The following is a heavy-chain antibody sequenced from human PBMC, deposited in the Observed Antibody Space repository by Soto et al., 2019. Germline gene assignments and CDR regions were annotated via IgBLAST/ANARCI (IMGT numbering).Heavy chain of an antibody. CDR2: IYMRGSP. D-gene: IGHD3-10*01. J-gene: IGHJ4*02. CDR3: ALESYARGSYFFFEV. V-gene: IGHV4-4*07. Sequence: QVHLQESGPGLVKPTETLSLICSVSGASIRSFSWAWVRQPAGQGLEWIGRIYMRGSPDYSASLEGRAPIALDMSRKQLSLRLTPVGGADTGLYFFALESYARGSYFFFEVWGQGKQVTVS. CDR1: GASIRSFS.